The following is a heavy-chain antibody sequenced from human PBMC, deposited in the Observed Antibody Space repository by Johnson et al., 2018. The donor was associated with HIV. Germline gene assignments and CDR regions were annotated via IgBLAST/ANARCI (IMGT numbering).Heavy chain of an antibody. D-gene: IGHD1-7*01. J-gene: IGHJ3*02. CDR2: ISGSGCST. V-gene: IGHV3-23*04. CDR3: AREPLGNYVLGDAFDI. CDR1: GFTFSRHA. Sequence: MQLVESGGGLVQPGGSLRLSCAASGFTFSRHAMSWVRQAPGKGLDWVSAISGSGCSTYYADSVKGRFTISRDNSKNTLYLQMGSLTTEDMAVYYCAREPLGNYVLGDAFDIWGQGTMVTVSS.